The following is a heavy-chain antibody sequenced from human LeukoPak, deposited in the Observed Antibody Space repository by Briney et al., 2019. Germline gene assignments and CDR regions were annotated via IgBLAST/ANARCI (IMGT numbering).Heavy chain of an antibody. V-gene: IGHV3-7*01. CDR2: INHNGNVN. Sequence: GGSLRLSCAASGFTFSSYLMNWARQAPGKGLEWVASINHNGNVNYYVDSVKGRFTISRDNAKNSLYLQMNSLRDEDTAVYYCASSGSYRFDYWGQGTLVTVSS. CDR3: ASSGSYRFDY. D-gene: IGHD1-26*01. J-gene: IGHJ4*02. CDR1: GFTFSSYL.